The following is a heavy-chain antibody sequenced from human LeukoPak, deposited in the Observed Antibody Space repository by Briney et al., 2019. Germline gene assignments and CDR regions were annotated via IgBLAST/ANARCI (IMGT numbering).Heavy chain of an antibody. CDR1: GFTFSSYA. D-gene: IGHD6-19*01. CDR2: ISGSGSST. J-gene: IGHJ4*02. CDR3: ATRGYTSGWYSFGY. V-gene: IGHV3-23*01. Sequence: GGSLRLSCAVSGFTFSSYAMSWVRQAPGKGLEWVSTISGSGSSTSYADSVKGRFTISRDSSKNTLYLQMNSLRAEDTALYYCATRGYTSGWYSFGYWGQGTLVTVSS.